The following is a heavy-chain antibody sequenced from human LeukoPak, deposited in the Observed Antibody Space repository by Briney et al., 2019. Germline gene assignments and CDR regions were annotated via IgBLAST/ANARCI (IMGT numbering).Heavy chain of an antibody. CDR1: GGSISSSSYY. J-gene: IGHJ6*03. CDR2: IYYSGST. CDR3: ARRAPIQLWPRGYYMDV. D-gene: IGHD5-18*01. V-gene: IGHV4-39*07. Sequence: PSETLSLTCTVSGGSISSSSYYWGWIRQPPGKGLEWIGSIYYSGSTYYNPSLKSRVTISVDTSKNQFSLKLSSVTAADTAVYYCARRAPIQLWPRGYYMDVWGKGTTVTISS.